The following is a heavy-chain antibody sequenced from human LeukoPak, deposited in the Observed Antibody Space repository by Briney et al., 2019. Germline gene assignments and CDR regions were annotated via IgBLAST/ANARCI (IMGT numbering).Heavy chain of an antibody. D-gene: IGHD5-18*01. J-gene: IGHJ4*02. CDR3: ARGEWGYSYSYNTY. V-gene: IGHV1-69*13. Sequence: GASVKVSCKASGGTFSSYTISWVRQAPGQGLEWMGGIIPIFGTANYAQKFQGRVTITADESRSTAYMELSSLRSEDTAVYYCARGEWGYSYSYNTYWGQGTLVTVSS. CDR2: IIPIFGTA. CDR1: GGTFSSYT.